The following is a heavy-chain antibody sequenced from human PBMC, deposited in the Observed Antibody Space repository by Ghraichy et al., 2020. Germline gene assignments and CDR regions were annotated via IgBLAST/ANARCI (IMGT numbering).Heavy chain of an antibody. CDR2: INHSGST. J-gene: IGHJ4*02. V-gene: IGHV4-34*01. D-gene: IGHD1-20*01. CDR3: ARLYNWNDPFDY. CDR1: GGSFSGYY. Sequence: SQTLSLTCAVYGGSFSGYYWSWIRQPPGKGLEWIGEINHSGSTNYNPSLKSRVTISVDTSKNQFSLKLSSVTAADTAVYYCARLYNWNDPFDYWGQGTLVTVSS.